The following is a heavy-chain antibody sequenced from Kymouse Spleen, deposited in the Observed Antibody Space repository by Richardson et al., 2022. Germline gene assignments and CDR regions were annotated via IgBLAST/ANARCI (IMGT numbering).Heavy chain of an antibody. CDR1: GGSFSGYY. CDR2: INHSGST. V-gene: IGHV4-34*01. Sequence: QVQLQQWGAGLLKPSETLSLTCAVYGGSFSGYYWSWIRQPPGKGLEWIGEINHSGSTNYNPSLKSRVTISVDTSKNQFSLKLSSVTAADTAVYYCARRMVRGGGDYWGQGTLVTVSS. J-gene: IGHJ4*02. CDR3: ARRMVRGGGDY. D-gene: IGHD3-10*01.